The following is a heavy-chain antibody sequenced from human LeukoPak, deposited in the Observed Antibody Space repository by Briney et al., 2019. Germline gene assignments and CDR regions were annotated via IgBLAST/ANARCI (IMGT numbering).Heavy chain of an antibody. V-gene: IGHV3-7*01. Sequence: PGGSLRLSCAASGFTFSSYWMSWVRQAPGKGLEWVANIKQDGSEKYYVDSVKGRFTISRDNAKNSLYLQMNSLRAEDTAVYYCARGVRAYYYYYYVDVWGKGTTVTVSS. CDR3: ARGVRAYYYYYYVDV. CDR1: GFTFSSYW. D-gene: IGHD3-10*01. J-gene: IGHJ6*03. CDR2: IKQDGSEK.